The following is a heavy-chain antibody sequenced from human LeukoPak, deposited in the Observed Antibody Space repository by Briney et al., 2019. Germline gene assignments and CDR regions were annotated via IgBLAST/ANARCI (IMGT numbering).Heavy chain of an antibody. V-gene: IGHV4-34*01. CDR3: ARGGPVGSSNLDY. CDR2: INHSGST. D-gene: IGHD4-23*01. CDR1: GGSFSGYY. J-gene: IGHJ4*02. Sequence: SETLSLTCAVYGGSFSGYYWSWIRQPPGKGLEWIGEINHSGSTNYNPSLKSRVTISVDTSKNQFSLKLSSVTAADTAVYYCARGGPVGSSNLDYWGQGTLVTVSS.